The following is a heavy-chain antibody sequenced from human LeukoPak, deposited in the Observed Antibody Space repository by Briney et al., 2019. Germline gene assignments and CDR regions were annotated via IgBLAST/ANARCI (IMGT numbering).Heavy chain of an antibody. V-gene: IGHV3-23*01. D-gene: IGHD3-22*01. CDR1: GFTFSSYA. J-gene: IGHJ4*02. CDR2: ISGSGGST. Sequence: GGSLRLSCAASGFTFSSYAMSEVRQAPGKGLEGVSAISGSGGSTYYADSVKGRFTISRDNSKNTLYLQMNSLRAEDTAVYYCAKPEPYYYDSSGPSEPIFDYWGQGTLVTVSS. CDR3: AKPEPYYYDSSGPSEPIFDY.